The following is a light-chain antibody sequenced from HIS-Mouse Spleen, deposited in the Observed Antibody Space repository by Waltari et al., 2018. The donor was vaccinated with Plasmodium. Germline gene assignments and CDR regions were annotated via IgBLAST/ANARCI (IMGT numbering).Light chain of an antibody. Sequence: SYELTQPPSVSVSPGQTARITCSGDALPKKYAYWYQQKSGQAPVLGIYEDSKRPSGIPERVCGSRSGTMSTLTISGAQVEDEADYYCYSTDSSGNHRVFGGGTKLTVL. CDR2: EDS. V-gene: IGLV3-10*01. CDR1: ALPKKY. J-gene: IGLJ3*02. CDR3: YSTDSSGNHRV.